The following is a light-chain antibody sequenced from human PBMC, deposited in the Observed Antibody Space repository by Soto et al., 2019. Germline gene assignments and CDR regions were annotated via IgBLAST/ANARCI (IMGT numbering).Light chain of an antibody. CDR1: QNVDSSY. CDR3: QHYSNSIYT. CDR2: GTS. V-gene: IGKV3-20*01. J-gene: IGKJ2*01. Sequence: ENVLTQSPGTLSLSPGERATLSCRASQNVDSSYLAWYQQKPGQAPRLLIYGTSSRATGIPDRFSGSGSGTDFTLTINRLEPEAFAVYYCQHYSNSIYTFSQGTKVEIK.